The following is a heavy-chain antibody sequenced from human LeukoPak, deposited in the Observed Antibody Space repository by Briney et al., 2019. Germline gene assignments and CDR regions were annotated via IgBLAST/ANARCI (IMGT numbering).Heavy chain of an antibody. CDR3: ARASGYLNDLDL. D-gene: IGHD3-3*01. V-gene: IGHV3-74*01. CDR1: GFTFSKYR. CDR2: INSHGDTT. Sequence: GGSLRLCCEATGFTFSKYRMHWVRQSPGKGLVWVSFINSHGDTTTYADSVRGRFTISRDNAKNTVFLQMTSLVAEDTAVYYCARASGYLNDLDLWGQGTLVSVSS. J-gene: IGHJ4*02.